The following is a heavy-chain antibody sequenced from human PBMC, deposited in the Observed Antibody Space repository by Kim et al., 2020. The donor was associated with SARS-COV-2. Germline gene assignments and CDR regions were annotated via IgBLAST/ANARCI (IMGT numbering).Heavy chain of an antibody. J-gene: IGHJ4*02. CDR2: T. CDR3: ARGYSYGKIDY. Sequence: TNYHPSLKSRVTISVDTSKNQFSRKLSSVTAADTAVYYCARGYSYGKIDYWGQGTLVTVSS. D-gene: IGHD5-18*01. V-gene: IGHV4-34*01.